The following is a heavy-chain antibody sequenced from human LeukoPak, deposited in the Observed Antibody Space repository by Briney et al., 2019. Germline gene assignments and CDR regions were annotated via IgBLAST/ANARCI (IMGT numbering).Heavy chain of an antibody. Sequence: PGGSLRLSCAASGFTFSSYSMNWVRQAPGKGLEWVSSISSSSTYIYYADSVKGRFTISRDSAKNSLYLQMNSLRAEDTAVYYCAKDLNTVTTAFFVHWGQGTLVTVSS. J-gene: IGHJ4*02. CDR3: AKDLNTVTTAFFVH. CDR1: GFTFSSYS. V-gene: IGHV3-21*06. D-gene: IGHD4-11*01. CDR2: ISSSSTYI.